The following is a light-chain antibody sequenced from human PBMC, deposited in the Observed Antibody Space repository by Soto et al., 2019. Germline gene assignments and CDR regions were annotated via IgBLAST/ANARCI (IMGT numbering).Light chain of an antibody. J-gene: IGKJ1*01. Sequence: DIQRTQSPSTLSASVGDRVTITCRSSQNIRTWLAWYQQKAGKAPRLLIFDASSLMSGVPSRFSGSGYGTEFTLTINRLQPDDSATYYCQQYDSFSVWTFGQGTKVDI. CDR3: QQYDSFSVWT. V-gene: IGKV1-5*01. CDR1: QNIRTW. CDR2: DAS.